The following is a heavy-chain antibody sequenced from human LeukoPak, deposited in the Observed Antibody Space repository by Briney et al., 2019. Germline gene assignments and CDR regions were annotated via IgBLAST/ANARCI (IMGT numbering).Heavy chain of an antibody. D-gene: IGHD4-11*01. CDR2: ISSSSSYI. V-gene: IGHV3-21*01. CDR1: GFTFSSYS. Sequence: PGGSLRLSCAASGFTFSSYSMNWVRQAPGKGLEWVSSISSSSSYINYADSVKGRFTISRDNAKNSLYLQMNSLRAEDTAVYYCARGGPYSKWRIGMDVWGKGTTVTVSS. J-gene: IGHJ6*03. CDR3: ARGGPYSKWRIGMDV.